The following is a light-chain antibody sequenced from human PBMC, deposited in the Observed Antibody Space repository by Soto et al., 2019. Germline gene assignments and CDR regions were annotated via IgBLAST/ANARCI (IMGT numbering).Light chain of an antibody. V-gene: IGKV1-5*03. CDR2: KAS. J-gene: IGKJ2*01. CDR1: QSISSW. Sequence: DIQMTRSPSTLSASLGDRVAITRPASQSISSWLAWYQQKPGKALKLLIYKASSLESGVPSRFSGSVSGTGFTLTISRRQPEDVATYYCQQYNSYSYTVGQGTKVDIK. CDR3: QQYNSYSYT.